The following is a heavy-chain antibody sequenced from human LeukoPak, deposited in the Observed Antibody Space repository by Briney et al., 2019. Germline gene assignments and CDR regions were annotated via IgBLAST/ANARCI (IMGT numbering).Heavy chain of an antibody. CDR1: GFTFSSYA. J-gene: IGHJ4*02. V-gene: IGHV3-23*01. Sequence: GGSLRLSCAASGFTFSSYAMSWVRQAPGKGLEWVSAISGSGSSKYYADSVKGRFTISRDNSKNTLYLQMNSLRAEDTAVYYCAKGQWLVEGSDYWGQGTLVTVSS. CDR2: ISGSGSSK. CDR3: AKGQWLVEGSDY. D-gene: IGHD6-19*01.